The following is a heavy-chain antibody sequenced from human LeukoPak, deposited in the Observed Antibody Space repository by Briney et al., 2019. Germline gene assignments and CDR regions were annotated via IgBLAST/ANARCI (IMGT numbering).Heavy chain of an antibody. CDR1: GCTFTSYG. V-gene: IGHV1-18*01. J-gene: IGHJ5*02. Sequence: ASVKVSCKASGCTFTSYGISWVRQAPGQGLKWMGWISAYNGNTNQAQKFQGRVTMTTDTSTSTTYMELRSLRSDDTAVYYCARDGTRAYNWFDPWGQGTLVTVSS. CDR3: ARDGTRAYNWFDP. D-gene: IGHD1-26*01. CDR2: ISAYNGNT.